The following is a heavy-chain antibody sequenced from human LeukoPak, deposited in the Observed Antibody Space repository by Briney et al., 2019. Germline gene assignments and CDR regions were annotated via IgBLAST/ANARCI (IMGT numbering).Heavy chain of an antibody. D-gene: IGHD3-22*01. Sequence: SETLSLTCAVYGGSFSGYYWSWIRQPPGKGLEWIGEINHSGRTNYNPSLKSRVTISVDTSKNQFSLKLSSVTAADTAVYYCARGRGDYDSSGYYFRFRVEYYFDYWGQGTLVTVSS. CDR3: ARGRGDYDSSGYYFRFRVEYYFDY. CDR1: GGSFSGYY. J-gene: IGHJ4*02. V-gene: IGHV4-34*01. CDR2: INHSGRT.